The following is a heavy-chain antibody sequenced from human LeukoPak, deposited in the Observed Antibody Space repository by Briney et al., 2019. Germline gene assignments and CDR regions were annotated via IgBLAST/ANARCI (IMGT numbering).Heavy chain of an antibody. CDR2: INPDGSST. V-gene: IGHV3-74*01. CDR1: GFTLSDYW. CDR3: VRSTAVLPFDY. Sequence: GSLRLSCAASGFTLSDYWMHWVRQGPGKGLVWVSRINPDGSSTNDTDFVKGRFTISRDNAKNTLNLQMNSLRAEDTAVYYCVRSTAVLPFDYWGQGIPVTVSS. D-gene: IGHD6-6*01. J-gene: IGHJ4*02.